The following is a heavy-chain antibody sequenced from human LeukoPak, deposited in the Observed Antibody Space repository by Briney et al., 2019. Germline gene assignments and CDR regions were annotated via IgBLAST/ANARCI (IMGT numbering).Heavy chain of an antibody. V-gene: IGHV4-34*01. CDR2: INHSGST. CDR1: GGSFSGYY. CDR3: ARGLGHYDYFDY. J-gene: IGHJ4*02. Sequence: SETLSLTCAVYGGSFSGYYWSWIRQPPGKGLEWIGEINHSGSTNYNPSLKSRVTISVDTSKNQFSLKLSSVTAADTAVYYCARGLGHYDYFDYWGQGTLVTVSS. D-gene: IGHD3-10*01.